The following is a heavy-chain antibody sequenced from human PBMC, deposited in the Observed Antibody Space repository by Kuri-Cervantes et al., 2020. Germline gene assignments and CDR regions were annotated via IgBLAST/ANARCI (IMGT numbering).Heavy chain of an antibody. CDR3: ARVSQEVEMATRNYYYYYGMDV. Sequence: GGSLSLPCAASGFTFSSYAMSWVRQAPGKGLEWVSAISGSGGSTYYADSVKGRFTISRDNSKNTLYLQMNSLRAEDTAVYYCARVSQEVEMATRNYYYYYGMDVWGQGTTVTVSS. J-gene: IGHJ6*02. CDR1: GFTFSSYA. V-gene: IGHV3-23*01. CDR2: ISGSGGST. D-gene: IGHD5-24*01.